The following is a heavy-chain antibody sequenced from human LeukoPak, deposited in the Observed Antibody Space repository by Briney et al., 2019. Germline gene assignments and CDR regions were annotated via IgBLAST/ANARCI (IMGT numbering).Heavy chain of an antibody. CDR3: ARDEYKADAY. CDR2: TSSGSSFT. J-gene: IGHJ4*02. Sequence: GGSLRLSCAASGFTFSDYYMSWIRQAPGKGLEWVSYTSSGSSFTNYADSVKGRFTISRDNSKNTLYLQMNSLRAEDTAVYYCARDEYKADAYWGQGTLVTVSS. CDR1: GFTFSDYY. D-gene: IGHD2/OR15-2a*01. V-gene: IGHV3-11*05.